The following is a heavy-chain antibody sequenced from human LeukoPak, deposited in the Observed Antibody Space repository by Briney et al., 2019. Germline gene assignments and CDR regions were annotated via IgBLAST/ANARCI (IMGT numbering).Heavy chain of an antibody. CDR1: GYTFTGYF. CDR2: INPNSGGT. V-gene: IGHV1-2*02. CDR3: ARGNGELDY. Sequence: ASVKVSCKASGYTFTGYFMHWVRQAPGQGLEWMGWINPNSGGTNQAQKFQGRVNMTGDTSIRRAYMEVSRLRSDDTAVYYCARGNGELDYWGQGTLVTVSS. J-gene: IGHJ4*02. D-gene: IGHD2-8*01.